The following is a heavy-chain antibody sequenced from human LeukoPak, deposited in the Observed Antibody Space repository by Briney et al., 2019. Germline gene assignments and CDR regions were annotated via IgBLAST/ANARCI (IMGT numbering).Heavy chain of an antibody. CDR2: IYPGDSDT. V-gene: IGHV5-51*01. CDR3: ARLVSRNYGPDY. CDR1: GYRFTSYW. Sequence: GESLKISFKGSGYRFTSYWIGWVRPMPGRGLEWMGIIYPGDSDTRYSPSFQGQVTISADKSISTAYLQWSSLKASDTAMYYCARLVSRNYGPDYWGQGTLVTVSS. J-gene: IGHJ4*02. D-gene: IGHD1-7*01.